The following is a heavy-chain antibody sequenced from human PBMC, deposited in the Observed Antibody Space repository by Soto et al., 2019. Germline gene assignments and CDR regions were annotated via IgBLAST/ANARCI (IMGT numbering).Heavy chain of an antibody. J-gene: IGHJ4*02. V-gene: IGHV3-23*01. Sequence: QTVGSLRLSCAASGFKFSNYAMSWVRQAPGKGLEWVSLISAAGGGTYYADSVKGRFTISRDNSHNTLYLQVHSLTAEDTAVYYCAKDRRAGGNSAFYFDFCGQRAQVTVSS. D-gene: IGHD3-16*01. CDR2: ISAAGGGT. CDR3: AKDRRAGGNSAFYFDF. CDR1: GFKFSNYA.